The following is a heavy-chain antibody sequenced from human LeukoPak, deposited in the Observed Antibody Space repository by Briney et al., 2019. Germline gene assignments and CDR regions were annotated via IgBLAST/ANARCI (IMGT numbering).Heavy chain of an antibody. V-gene: IGHV1-8*01. CDR2: MNPNSGNT. Sequence: GASVKVSCKASGYTFTSYDINWVRQATGXGLXXMGWMNPNSGNTGYAQKFQGRVTMTRNTSISTAYMELSSLRSEDTAVYYCARGGSAAAVYWGQGTLVTVSS. CDR3: ARGGSAAAVY. J-gene: IGHJ4*02. CDR1: GYTFTSYD. D-gene: IGHD6-13*01.